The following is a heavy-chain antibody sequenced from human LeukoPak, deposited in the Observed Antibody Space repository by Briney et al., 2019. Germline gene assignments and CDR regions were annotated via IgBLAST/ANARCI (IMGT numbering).Heavy chain of an antibody. V-gene: IGHV3-7*01. J-gene: IGHJ4*02. D-gene: IGHD3-10*01. Sequence: GGSLRLSCAASGFAFRNFWMSWVRQAPGKGLELVANTKQDGSGKYYVDSVEGRFTVSRDNAKNSLYLQMNSLRAEDTAVYYCARVGGSYYGDYWGQGTLVTVSS. CDR2: TKQDGSGK. CDR1: GFAFRNFW. CDR3: ARVGGSYYGDY.